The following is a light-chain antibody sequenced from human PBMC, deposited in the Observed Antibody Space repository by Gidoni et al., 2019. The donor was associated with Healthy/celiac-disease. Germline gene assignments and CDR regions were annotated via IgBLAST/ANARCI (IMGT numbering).Light chain of an antibody. V-gene: IGLV7-46*01. Sequence: QTVATQEPLLTVHPAGPVTLPCGTSTVAVISRHYPYCFQQKPDQAPRTLIYDTSSNHSWTPARFSGSPLSSESALTLSRAQAEDDAEYCCLLSYSGALCVFGTGTKVTVL. CDR3: LLSYSGALCV. CDR2: DTS. J-gene: IGLJ1*01. CDR1: TVAVISRHY.